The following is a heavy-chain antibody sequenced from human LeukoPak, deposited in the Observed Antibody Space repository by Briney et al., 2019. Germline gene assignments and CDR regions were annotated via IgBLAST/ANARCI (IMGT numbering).Heavy chain of an antibody. CDR2: TRNKVNSYTT. CDR3: AREQYSYVSGSYYSTYFFDY. J-gene: IGHJ4*02. D-gene: IGHD3-10*01. Sequence: PGGSLRLSCAASGFTFSDYYMGWVRQAPGKGLEWVGRTRNKVNSYTTENAASVKGRFTISRDDSRNSLYLQMNSLKIEDTAVYYCAREQYSYVSGSYYSTYFFDYWGQGALVTVSS. V-gene: IGHV3-72*01. CDR1: GFTFSDYY.